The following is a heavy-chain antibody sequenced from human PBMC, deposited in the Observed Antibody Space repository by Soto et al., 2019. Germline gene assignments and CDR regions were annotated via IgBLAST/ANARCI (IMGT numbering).Heavy chain of an antibody. Sequence: EVQLVESGGGLVQPGGSLRLSCAASGFTFSSYWMHWVRQAPGKGLVWVSRINSDGSSTSYADSVKGRFTISRDNAKNTLYLQMNSLSAEDTAVYYCARVPQYYYDSSGYSVDYWGQGTLVTVSS. CDR1: GFTFSSYW. CDR2: INSDGSST. D-gene: IGHD3-22*01. CDR3: ARVPQYYYDSSGYSVDY. V-gene: IGHV3-74*01. J-gene: IGHJ4*02.